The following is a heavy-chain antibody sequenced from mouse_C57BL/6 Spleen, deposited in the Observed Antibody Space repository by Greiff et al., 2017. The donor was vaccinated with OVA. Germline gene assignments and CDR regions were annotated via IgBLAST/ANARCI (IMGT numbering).Heavy chain of an antibody. CDR3: ASVYYCSYRTYYYYAMDY. Sequence: QVQLQQPGAELVKPGASVKLSCKASGYTFTSYWMHWVKQRPGQGLEWIGMIHPNSGSTNYNEKFKSKATLTVDKSSSTAYMQLSSLTSEDSAVYYCASVYYCSYRTYYYYAMDYWGQGTTVTVSS. CDR2: IHPNSGST. J-gene: IGHJ4*01. CDR1: GYTFTSYW. D-gene: IGHD2-1*01. V-gene: IGHV1-64*01.